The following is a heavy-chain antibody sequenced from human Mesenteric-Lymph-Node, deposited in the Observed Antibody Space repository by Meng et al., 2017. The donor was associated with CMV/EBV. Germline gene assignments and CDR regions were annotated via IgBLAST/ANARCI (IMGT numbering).Heavy chain of an antibody. CDR2: IRAYNGNT. V-gene: IGHV1-18*01. CDR3: TRDYVWGSYIHRFDY. CDR1: GDTLTSYA. J-gene: IGHJ4*02. D-gene: IGHD3-16*01. Sequence: GAEGKKPGTSVKDPSKASGDTLTSYASRGGRPAPGQGLECMGRIRAYNGNTNYAQKLQGIVTMTTDTSTSTAYMELRSLRSDGSAVYYWTRDYVWGSYIHRFDYWGQGTLVTVSS.